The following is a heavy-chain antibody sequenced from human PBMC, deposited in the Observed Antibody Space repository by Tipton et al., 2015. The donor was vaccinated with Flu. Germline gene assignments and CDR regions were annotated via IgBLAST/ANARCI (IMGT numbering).Heavy chain of an antibody. D-gene: IGHD3-22*01. CDR1: GGTFSSYA. J-gene: IGHJ2*01. Sequence: QLVQSGAEVKKPGSSVKVSCKASGGTFSSYAISWVRQAPGQGLEWMGGIIPILGIANYAQKFQGRVTITADESTSTAYMELSSLRSEDTAVYYCARDRRITMRTERYFDLWGRGTLVTVSS. CDR3: ARDRRITMRTERYFDL. V-gene: IGHV1-69*01. CDR2: IIPILGIA.